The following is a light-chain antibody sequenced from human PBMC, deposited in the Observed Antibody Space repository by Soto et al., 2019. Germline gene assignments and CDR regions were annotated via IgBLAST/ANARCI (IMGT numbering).Light chain of an antibody. CDR2: AAS. V-gene: IGKV1-17*01. Sequence: DIQMTQSPSSLSASVGDRVTITCRASQGIGNNLGWFQQKVGRAPKRLIYAASSLEGGVPLRFSGSGSGTEFTLTISGLHPEDFATYYCLQHHTSPYTFGQGTKLEIK. J-gene: IGKJ2*01. CDR3: LQHHTSPYT. CDR1: QGIGNN.